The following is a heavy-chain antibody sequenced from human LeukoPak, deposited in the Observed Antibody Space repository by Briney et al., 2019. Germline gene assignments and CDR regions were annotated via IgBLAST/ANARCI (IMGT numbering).Heavy chain of an antibody. D-gene: IGHD6-19*01. CDR3: AQGYSRGWYPN. V-gene: IGHV3-23*01. CDR1: GFTITNYG. J-gene: IGHJ4*02. CDR2: IDVSGDTE. Sequence: GGSLRLSCAVSGFTITNYGMSWVRQAPGKGLEWVSAIDVSGDTEYYADSVKGRFIISRDNSRNTLYLQINSLRGEDTALYYCAQGYSRGWYPNWGQGTLVTVSS.